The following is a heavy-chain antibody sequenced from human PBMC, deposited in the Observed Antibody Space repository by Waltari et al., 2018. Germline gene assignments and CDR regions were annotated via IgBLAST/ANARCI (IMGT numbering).Heavy chain of an antibody. J-gene: IGHJ4*02. D-gene: IGHD1-26*01. CDR1: GYTFTTYG. V-gene: IGHV1-18*01. CDR2: ISVYNGYT. CDR3: ARDRSPIRGSSTY. Sequence: QVQLVQYGAEVKKPGASVQVYCKASGYTFTTYGISCVRQAPGQGLEWMGWISVYNGYTNYAQMFQGRVTMTTDTSTSTAYMELRSLRSDDTAVYYCARDRSPIRGSSTYWGQGTLVTVSS.